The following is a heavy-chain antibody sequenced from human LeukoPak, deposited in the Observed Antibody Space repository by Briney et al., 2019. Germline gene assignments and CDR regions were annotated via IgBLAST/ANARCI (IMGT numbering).Heavy chain of an antibody. CDR1: GFIINYYS. D-gene: IGHD2-21*02. Sequence: AGGSLRLSCAASGFIINYYSMNWVRQAPGKGLEWVSYISSSSSSIYYADSVKGRFTISRDNAKNSLYLQMNSLRDEDTAVYYCTKESVTYLDYWGQGTLVTVSS. V-gene: IGHV3-48*02. J-gene: IGHJ4*02. CDR2: ISSSSSSI. CDR3: TKESVTYLDY.